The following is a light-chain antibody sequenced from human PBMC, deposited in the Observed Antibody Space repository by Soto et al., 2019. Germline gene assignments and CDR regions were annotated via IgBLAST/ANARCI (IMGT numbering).Light chain of an antibody. V-gene: IGKV3-15*01. CDR3: QQYNILPQT. CDR1: QSVSSN. CDR2: GAS. J-gene: IGKJ2*01. Sequence: EIVMTQSPATLSVSPGERATLSCRASQSVSSNLAWYQQKPGQAPRLLIYGASSRATGFPARFSSSGSGTEFTLTISSLQSEDFAVYYCQQYNILPQTLGQGTKLEI.